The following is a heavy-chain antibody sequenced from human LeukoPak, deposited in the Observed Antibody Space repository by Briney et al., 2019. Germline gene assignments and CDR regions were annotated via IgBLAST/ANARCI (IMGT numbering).Heavy chain of an antibody. CDR1: GFTFSSSW. Sequence: PGGSLRLSCATSGFTFSSSWMSWVRQAPGKGLECVANIKEDGREKYYVDSVKGRFTISRDNAKNSLYLQMSSLRAEDTAVYYCARELAVAGEGMDVRGQGTTVTVSS. D-gene: IGHD6-19*01. CDR2: IKEDGREK. CDR3: ARELAVAGEGMDV. J-gene: IGHJ6*02. V-gene: IGHV3-7*03.